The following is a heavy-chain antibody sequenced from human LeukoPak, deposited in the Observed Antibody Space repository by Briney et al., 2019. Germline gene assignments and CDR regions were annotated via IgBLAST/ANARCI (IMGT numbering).Heavy chain of an antibody. J-gene: IGHJ6*03. D-gene: IGHD3-3*01. CDR1: GYTFTSYG. Sequence: ASVNVSCKASGYTFTSYGISWVRQATGQGLERMGWISAYNGNTNYAQKLQGRVTMTTDTSTSTAYMELRSLRSDDTAVYYCARVRDTIFGATYMDVWGKGTTVTVSS. V-gene: IGHV1-18*01. CDR3: ARVRDTIFGATYMDV. CDR2: ISAYNGNT.